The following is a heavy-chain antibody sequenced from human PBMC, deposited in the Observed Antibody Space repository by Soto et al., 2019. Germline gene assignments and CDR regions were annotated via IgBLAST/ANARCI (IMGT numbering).Heavy chain of an antibody. CDR1: GFTFSSYG. V-gene: IGHV3-30*18. CDR3: AKDGAYCSSTRCSQYYYYGMDF. CDR2: ISYDGSNK. Sequence: QVQLVESGGGVVQPGRSLRLSCAASGFTFSSYGMHWVRQAPGKGLEWVAVISYDGSNKYYADSVKGRFTISRDNSKNALYLQLNSLRAEDTAVYYCAKDGAYCSSTRCSQYYYYGMDFWGQGTTVTVSS. D-gene: IGHD2-2*01. J-gene: IGHJ6*02.